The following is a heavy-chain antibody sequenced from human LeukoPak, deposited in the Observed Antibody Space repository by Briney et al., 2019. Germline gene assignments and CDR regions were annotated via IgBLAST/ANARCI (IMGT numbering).Heavy chain of an antibody. Sequence: PGGSLRLSCAASGVSFSSYAMSWVRQAPGKGLEWVSPICGSGGSTYNADSVKSRFTISRDKFKNTLYLQMNSLRAEDTAVYYCAKDSYCSSTSCYNGNNWFDPWGQGTLVTVSS. CDR1: GVSFSSYA. CDR3: AKDSYCSSTSCYNGNNWFDP. CDR2: ICGSGGST. V-gene: IGHV3-23*01. J-gene: IGHJ5*02. D-gene: IGHD2-2*02.